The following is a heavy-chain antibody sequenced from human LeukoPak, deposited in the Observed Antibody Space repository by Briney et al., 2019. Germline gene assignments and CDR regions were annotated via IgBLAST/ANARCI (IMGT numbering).Heavy chain of an antibody. V-gene: IGHV5-51*01. CDR3: ARLAGSGGSCYRCFDY. Sequence: GESLKISCKGSGHSFTSYWIGWVRQMPGKGLEWMGIIYPGDSDTRYSPSFQGQVTISADKSISTAYLQWSSLEASDTAMYYCARLAGSGGSCYRCFDYWGQGTLVTVSS. J-gene: IGHJ4*02. CDR1: GHSFTSYW. CDR2: IYPGDSDT. D-gene: IGHD2-15*01.